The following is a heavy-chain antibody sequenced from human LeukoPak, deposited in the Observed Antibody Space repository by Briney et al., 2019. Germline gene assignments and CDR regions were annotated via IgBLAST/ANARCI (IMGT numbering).Heavy chain of an antibody. CDR3: ATRAWGAAAGIPYY. CDR1: GYTFTSYD. V-gene: IGHV1-8*01. Sequence: ASVKVSCEASGYTFTSYDINWVRQATGQGLEWMGWMNPNSGNTGYAQKFQGRVTMTRNTSISTAYMELSSLRSEDTAVYYCATRAWGAAAGIPYYWGQGTLVTVSS. CDR2: MNPNSGNT. J-gene: IGHJ4*02. D-gene: IGHD6-13*01.